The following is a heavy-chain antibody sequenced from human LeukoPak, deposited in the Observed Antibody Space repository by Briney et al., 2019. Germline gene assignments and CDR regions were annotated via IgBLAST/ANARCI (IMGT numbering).Heavy chain of an antibody. CDR2: INPNSGGT. Sequence: ASVKVSCKASGYTFTGYYMHWVRQAPGQGLEWMGWINPNSGGTNYAQEFQGRVTMTRDTSISTAYMELSRLRSDDTAVYYCARDNHCSSTSCKYYYYMDVWGKGTTVTVSS. D-gene: IGHD2-2*01. J-gene: IGHJ6*03. CDR1: GYTFTGYY. V-gene: IGHV1-2*02. CDR3: ARDNHCSSTSCKYYYYMDV.